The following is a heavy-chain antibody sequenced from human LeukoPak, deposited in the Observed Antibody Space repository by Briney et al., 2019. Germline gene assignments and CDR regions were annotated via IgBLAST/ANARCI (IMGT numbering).Heavy chain of an antibody. CDR3: ARQAYSSSWYEAWFDP. CDR1: GGSISSYY. D-gene: IGHD6-13*01. V-gene: IGHV4-4*07. J-gene: IGHJ5*02. Sequence: SETLSLTCTVSGGSISSYYWSWIRQPAGKGLEWIGRIYTSGSTNYNPSLKSRVTMSVDTSKNQFSLKLSSVTAADTAVYYCARQAYSSSWYEAWFDPWGQGTLVTVSS. CDR2: IYTSGST.